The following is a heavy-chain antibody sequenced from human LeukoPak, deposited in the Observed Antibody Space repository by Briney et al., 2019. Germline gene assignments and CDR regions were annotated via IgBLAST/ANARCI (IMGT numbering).Heavy chain of an antibody. CDR1: GGTFSSYT. CDR3: ARSGVNYYYDSSGLLY. Sequence: SVKVSCKASGGTFSSYTISWVRQAPGQGLEWMGRIIPILGIANHAQKFQGRVTITADKSTSTAYMELSSLRSEDTAVYYCARSGVNYYYDSSGLLYWGQGTLVTVSS. V-gene: IGHV1-69*02. D-gene: IGHD3-22*01. J-gene: IGHJ4*02. CDR2: IIPILGIA.